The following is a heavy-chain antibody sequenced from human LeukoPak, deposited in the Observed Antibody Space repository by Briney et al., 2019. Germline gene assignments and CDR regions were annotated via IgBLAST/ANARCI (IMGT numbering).Heavy chain of an antibody. Sequence: SETLSLTCAVYGGSFSGYYWSWIRQPPGKGLEWIRRIYTSGSTNYNPSLKSRVTMSVDTSKNQFSLKLSSVTAADTAVYYCARSWFGEFLNWFDPWGQGTLVTVSS. CDR3: ARSWFGEFLNWFDP. CDR1: GGSFSGYY. D-gene: IGHD3-10*01. J-gene: IGHJ5*02. CDR2: IYTSGST. V-gene: IGHV4-59*10.